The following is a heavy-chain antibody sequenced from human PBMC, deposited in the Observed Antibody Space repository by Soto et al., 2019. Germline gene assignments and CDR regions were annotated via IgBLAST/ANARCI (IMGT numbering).Heavy chain of an antibody. V-gene: IGHV1-46*01. Sequence: XAGQVSYDASGYTFTSYYRNWVRQAPGQGLEWMGIINPSGGSTSYAQKFQGRVTMTRDTSTSTVYMELSSLRSEDTAVYYCARDLAAEGWFDPWGQGTLVTLS. CDR2: INPSGGST. D-gene: IGHD6-13*01. CDR1: GYTFTSYY. J-gene: IGHJ5*02. CDR3: ARDLAAEGWFDP.